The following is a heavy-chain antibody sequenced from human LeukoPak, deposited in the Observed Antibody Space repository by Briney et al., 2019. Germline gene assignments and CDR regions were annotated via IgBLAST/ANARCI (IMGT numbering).Heavy chain of an antibody. J-gene: IGHJ4*02. CDR2: IRGDGGRL. CDR1: GFSISTFW. D-gene: IGHD4-17*01. CDR3: ARVDDYGDYRNFDY. Sequence: GGSLRLSCVGSGFSISTFWMTWVRQAPGKGLEWVANIRGDGGRLYYLDSVKGRFTISRDNAKNSLYLQMSNLRPEDTSVYYCARVDDYGDYRNFDYWGQGTLVTVSS. V-gene: IGHV3-7*01.